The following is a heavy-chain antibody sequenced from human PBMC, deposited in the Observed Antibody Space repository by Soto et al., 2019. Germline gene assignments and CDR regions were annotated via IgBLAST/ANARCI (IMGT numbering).Heavy chain of an antibody. Sequence: GGSLRLSCAASGFTFSSYWMHWVRQAPGKGLVWVSRINSDGSSTSYADSVKGRFTISRDNAKNTLYLQMNSLRAEDTAVYFCARVIKVTGGDFEYWGQGTQVTVSS. J-gene: IGHJ4*02. CDR1: GFTFSSYW. CDR2: INSDGSST. CDR3: ARVIKVTGGDFEY. D-gene: IGHD2-21*02. V-gene: IGHV3-74*01.